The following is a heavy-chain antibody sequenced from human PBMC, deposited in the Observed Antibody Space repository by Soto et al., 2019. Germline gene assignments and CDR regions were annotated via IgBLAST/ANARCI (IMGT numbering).Heavy chain of an antibody. CDR1: GGSVSSDNYY. J-gene: IGHJ3*02. CDR3: ARGFSSGWYKRDGFDI. CDR2: MYYSGRT. V-gene: IGHV4-61*03. D-gene: IGHD6-19*01. Sequence: ETLSLTCTVSGGSVSSDNYYWSWIRQPTGKGLEWIGYMYYSGRTNYNPSLKSRVTISVDTSKKNFSLKLSSLTAADTAVYYCARGFSSGWYKRDGFDIWGQGTLVIVSS.